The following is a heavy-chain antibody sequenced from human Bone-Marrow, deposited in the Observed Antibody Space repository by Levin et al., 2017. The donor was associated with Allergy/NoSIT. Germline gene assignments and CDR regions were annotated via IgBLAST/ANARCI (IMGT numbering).Heavy chain of an antibody. D-gene: IGHD2/OR15-2a*01. CDR2: IYTTGST. V-gene: IGHV4-61*02. Sequence: SETLSLTCSVSGGSISSGRYYFTWVRQSAGKGLEWIGRIYTTGSTNYNPSLESRVTISRDTFKTEVYLTLSSVTAAATAVYYCARDRLAYLYDYSMDVWGRGTTVIVSS. J-gene: IGHJ6*03. CDR1: GGSISSGRYY. CDR3: ARDRLAYLYDYSMDV.